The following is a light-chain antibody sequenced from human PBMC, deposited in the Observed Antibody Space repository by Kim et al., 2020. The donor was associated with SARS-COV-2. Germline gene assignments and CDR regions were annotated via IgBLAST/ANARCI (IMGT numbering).Light chain of an antibody. CDR2: AAS. V-gene: IGKV1-NL1*01. J-gene: IGKJ1*01. Sequence: DIQMTQSPSSLSASLGDRVTITCRASRDISDSLAWFQQKPGKAPELLLYAASKLESGVPSRFSGSGSGTDFTLTISSLQPEDFATYYCQQYSSTPRTFGQGTKVDIK. CDR3: QQYSSTPRT. CDR1: RDISDS.